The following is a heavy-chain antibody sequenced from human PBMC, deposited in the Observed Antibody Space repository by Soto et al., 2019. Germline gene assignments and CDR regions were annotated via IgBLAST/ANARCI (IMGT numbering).Heavy chain of an antibody. Sequence: ASETLSLTCSVSGGSISGSYWSWIRQSPGKGLEWLSYVYYTGSTNYSPSLRSRVSISVDTSKNEFSLRLSSVTAADTAVYFCARSVAVPGAHIDYWGQGTQVTVSS. CDR2: VYYTGST. V-gene: IGHV4-59*01. J-gene: IGHJ4*02. CDR3: ARSVAVPGAHIDY. CDR1: GGSISGSY. D-gene: IGHD6-19*01.